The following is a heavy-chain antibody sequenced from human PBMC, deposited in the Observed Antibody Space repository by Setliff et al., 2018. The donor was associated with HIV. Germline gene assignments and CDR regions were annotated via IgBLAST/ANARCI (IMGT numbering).Heavy chain of an antibody. CDR3: ARQSGYTRGWDIFGVVAGSFDI. CDR2: IYYSGNT. V-gene: IGHV4-39*01. Sequence: SEILSLTCSVSGGSISSGTYYWGWIRQPPGKGLEWIGTIYYSGNTYYRPSLKSRVTISVDTSTNQFSLRLNSVTAADTAVYFCARQSGYTRGWDIFGVVAGSFDIWGQGTMVTVSS. J-gene: IGHJ3*02. D-gene: IGHD3-3*01. CDR1: GGSISSGTYY.